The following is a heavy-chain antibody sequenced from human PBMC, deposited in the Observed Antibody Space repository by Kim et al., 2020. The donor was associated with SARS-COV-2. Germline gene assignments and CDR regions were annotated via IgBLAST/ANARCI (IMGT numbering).Heavy chain of an antibody. CDR3: ARATDDYGDYGGSNGMDV. CDR2: IIPIFGTA. V-gene: IGHV1-69*13. CDR1: GGTFSSYA. J-gene: IGHJ6*02. D-gene: IGHD4-17*01. Sequence: SVKVSCKASGGTFSSYAISWVRQAPGQGLEWMGGIIPIFGTANYAQKFQGRVTITADESTSTAYMELSSLRSEDTAVYYCARATDDYGDYGGSNGMDVWGQGTTVTVSS.